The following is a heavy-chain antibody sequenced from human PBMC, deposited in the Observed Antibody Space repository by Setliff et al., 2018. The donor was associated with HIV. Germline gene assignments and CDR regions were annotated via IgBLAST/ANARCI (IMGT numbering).Heavy chain of an antibody. J-gene: IGHJ4*02. CDR2: IYSSRWS. CDR3: GRHSLYGPAAISALDY. D-gene: IGHD2-2*02. Sequence: SETLSLTCAVSGYSISSGYYWGWIRQPPGKGLEYIGSIYSSRWSYYNPSLQSRLTLSIDRSRSQFSLNLRSVTAADTAVYYCGRHSLYGPAAISALDYWGQGALVTVSS. CDR1: GYSISSGYY. V-gene: IGHV4-38-2*01.